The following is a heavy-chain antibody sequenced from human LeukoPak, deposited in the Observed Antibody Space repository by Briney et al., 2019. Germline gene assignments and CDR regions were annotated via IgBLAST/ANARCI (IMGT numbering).Heavy chain of an antibody. V-gene: IGHV1-2*02. CDR3: ARDRYYYDSSGYIRGISFDY. D-gene: IGHD3-22*01. CDR1: AYTFTVYY. CDR2: INPKSGDT. Sequence: ASVKVSCKASAYTFTVYYMHWMRQAPGQGLEWMGWINPKSGDTHYAQKFQGRVTMTRDTSISTAHMELSRLRSDDTAVYYCARDRYYYDSSGYIRGISFDYWGQGTLVTVSS. J-gene: IGHJ4*02.